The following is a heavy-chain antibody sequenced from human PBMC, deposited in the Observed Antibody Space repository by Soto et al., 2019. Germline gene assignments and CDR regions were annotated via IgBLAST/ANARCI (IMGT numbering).Heavy chain of an antibody. CDR3: ATGVIWIGYFTVDS. Sequence: SVKVSCKASGGSFGKSAINWVRQTPGQGLEWLGGFIPVYRTLNYAQKFQGRVTITADESTGTAYMTLSSLASDGTAVYYCATGVIWIGYFTVDSWGQGTPVTVSS. V-gene: IGHV1-69*13. CDR1: GGSFGKSA. CDR2: FIPVYRTL. D-gene: IGHD3-3*01. J-gene: IGHJ4*02.